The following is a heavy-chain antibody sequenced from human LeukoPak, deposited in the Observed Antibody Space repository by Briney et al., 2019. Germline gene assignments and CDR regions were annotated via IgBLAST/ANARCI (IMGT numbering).Heavy chain of an antibody. Sequence: GGSLRLSCAASGFTFSSYAMSWVRQAPAKGLEWVSAISGSGGSTYYAGSVKGRFTISRDNSKNTLYLQMNSLKAEDTAVYYCAKDPTAVAGIAFDIWGQGTMVTVSS. CDR1: GFTFSSYA. V-gene: IGHV3-23*01. CDR3: AKDPTAVAGIAFDI. J-gene: IGHJ3*02. D-gene: IGHD6-19*01. CDR2: ISGSGGST.